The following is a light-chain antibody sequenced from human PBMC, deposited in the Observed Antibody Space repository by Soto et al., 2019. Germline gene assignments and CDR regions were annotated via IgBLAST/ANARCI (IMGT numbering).Light chain of an antibody. CDR2: GDN. V-gene: IGLV1-40*01. CDR3: LSYDSSLSAWV. CDR1: SSNIGAGYD. Sequence: QSVLTQPPSVSGAPGQRVTISCTGSSSNIGAGYDVHWYQQLPGTAPKLLIYGDNNRPSGVPDRFSGSKSGTSASLAITGLQAEDEADYYCLSYDSSLSAWVFGGGTKLTVL. J-gene: IGLJ3*02.